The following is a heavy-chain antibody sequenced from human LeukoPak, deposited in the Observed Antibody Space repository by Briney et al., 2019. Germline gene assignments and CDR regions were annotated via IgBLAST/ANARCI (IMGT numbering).Heavy chain of an antibody. J-gene: IGHJ4*02. V-gene: IGHV1-18*01. CDR3: ARGGYYYDSSGYSDY. CDR2: ISAYNGNT. Sequence: GASVKVSCKASGYTFTSYGISWVRQAPGQGLEWMGWISAYNGNTNYAQKLQGRVTMTTDTSTNTAYMELRSLRSDDTAVYYCARGGYYYDSSGYSDYWGQGTLVTVSS. D-gene: IGHD3-22*01. CDR1: GYTFTSYG.